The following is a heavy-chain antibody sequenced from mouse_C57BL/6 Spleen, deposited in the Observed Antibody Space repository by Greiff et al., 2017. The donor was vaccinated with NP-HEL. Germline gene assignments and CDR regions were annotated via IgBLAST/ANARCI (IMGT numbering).Heavy chain of an antibody. D-gene: IGHD1-1*01. CDR3: ARNGGSSPWYFDV. CDR1: GYAFSSSW. V-gene: IGHV1-82*01. Sequence: VQLQQSGPELVKPGASVKISCKASGYAFSSSWMNWVKQRPGKGLEWIGRIYPGDGDTNYNGKFKGKATLTADKSSSTAYMQLSILTSEDSAVYFCARNGGSSPWYFDVWGTGTTVTVSS. J-gene: IGHJ1*03. CDR2: IYPGDGDT.